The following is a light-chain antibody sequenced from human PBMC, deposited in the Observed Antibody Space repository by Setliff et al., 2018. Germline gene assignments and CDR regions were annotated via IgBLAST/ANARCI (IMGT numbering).Light chain of an antibody. CDR2: DVS. CDR3: SSYTSSSTLEV. J-gene: IGLJ3*02. CDR1: SSDVGGYNY. V-gene: IGLV2-14*03. Sequence: QSVLTQPAYVSGSPGQSITISCTGTSSDVGGYNYVSWYQQHPGKAPKLMIYDVSNRPSGVSNRFSGSKSGNTASLTISGLQAEDEADYYCSSYTSSSTLEVFGGGTKGTVL.